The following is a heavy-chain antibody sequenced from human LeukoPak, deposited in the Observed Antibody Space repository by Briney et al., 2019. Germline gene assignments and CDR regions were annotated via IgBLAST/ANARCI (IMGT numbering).Heavy chain of an antibody. V-gene: IGHV4-34*01. J-gene: IGHJ4*02. D-gene: IGHD3-10*01. CDR2: INHSGST. Sequence: SETLSLTCAVYGGSFSGYYWSWIRQPPGKGLEWIGEINHSGSTNYSPSLKSRVTISVDTSKNQFSLKLSSVTAADTAVYYCARGRGKNYYGSGSYYQLYFDYWGQGTLVTVSS. CDR1: GGSFSGYY. CDR3: ARGRGKNYYGSGSYYQLYFDY.